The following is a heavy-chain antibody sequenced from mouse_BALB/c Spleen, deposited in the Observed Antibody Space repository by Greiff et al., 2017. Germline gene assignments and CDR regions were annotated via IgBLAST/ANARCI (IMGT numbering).Heavy chain of an antibody. V-gene: IGHV1-7*01. CDR3: ARGGMITTGPSAY. CDR2: INPSTGYT. J-gene: IGHJ3*01. D-gene: IGHD2-4*01. CDR1: GYTFTSYW. Sequence: QVQLQQSGAELAKPGASVKMSCKASGYTFTSYWMHWVKQRPGQGLEWIGYINPSTGYTEYNQKFKDKATLTADKSSSTAYMQLSSLTSEDSAVYYCARGGMITTGPSAYWGQGTLVTVSA.